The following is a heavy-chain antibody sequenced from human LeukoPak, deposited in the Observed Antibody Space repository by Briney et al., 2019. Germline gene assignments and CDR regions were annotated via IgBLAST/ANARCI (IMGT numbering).Heavy chain of an antibody. D-gene: IGHD1-1*01. Sequence: PSETLSLTCTVSGGSISSGNYYWSWIRQPAGKGLEWIGRIYTSESTNYNPSLKSRVTISVDTSKNQFSLKLSSVTAADTAAYYCARGKLERLVFDYWGQGTLVTVSS. CDR3: ARGKLERLVFDY. CDR2: IYTSEST. J-gene: IGHJ4*02. V-gene: IGHV4-61*02. CDR1: GGSISSGNYY.